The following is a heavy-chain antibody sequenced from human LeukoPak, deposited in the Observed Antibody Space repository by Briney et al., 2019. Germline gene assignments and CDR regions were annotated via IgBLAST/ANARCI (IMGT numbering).Heavy chain of an antibody. CDR1: GYTFTNYL. Sequence: SVKVSCKASGYTFTNYLLHWVRQAPGQGLEWMGFINPSSADTNFGQKFQGRVTMTRNTSISTAYKELSRLRSDDTAVYYCARSGRGYSGYALGDYWGQGTLVTASS. CDR3: ARSGRGYSGYALGDY. D-gene: IGHD5-12*01. J-gene: IGHJ4*02. CDR2: INPSSADT. V-gene: IGHV1-2*02.